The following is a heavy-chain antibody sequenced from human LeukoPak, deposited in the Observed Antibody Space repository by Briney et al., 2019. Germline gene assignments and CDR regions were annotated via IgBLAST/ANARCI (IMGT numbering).Heavy chain of an antibody. J-gene: IGHJ4*02. D-gene: IGHD2-21*01. Sequence: SGPTLVNPTQTLTLTCTFSGFSLSTSGLCMSWIRQPPGKALEWLARIDWDDDKYHSTSLKTRLTISKDTSKNQVVLIMTNMDPVDTATYYCARMKSVVVDQAFDYWGQGILVTVSS. V-gene: IGHV2-70*11. CDR1: GFSLSTSGLC. CDR3: ARMKSVVVDQAFDY. CDR2: IDWDDDK.